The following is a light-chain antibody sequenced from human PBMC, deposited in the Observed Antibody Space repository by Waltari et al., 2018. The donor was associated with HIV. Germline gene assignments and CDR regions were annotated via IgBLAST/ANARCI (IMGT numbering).Light chain of an antibody. CDR3: CSYAGSYSYV. J-gene: IGLJ1*01. V-gene: IGLV2-11*01. Sequence: QSALTPPRSVSGSPRQSVTISCTGRSSYVGGSKYVSWYEPHPGKAPKLMIYDVSKRPSGVPDRFSGSKSGNTASLTISGLQAEDEADYYCCSYAGSYSYVFGTGTKVTVL. CDR2: DVS. CDR1: SSYVGGSKY.